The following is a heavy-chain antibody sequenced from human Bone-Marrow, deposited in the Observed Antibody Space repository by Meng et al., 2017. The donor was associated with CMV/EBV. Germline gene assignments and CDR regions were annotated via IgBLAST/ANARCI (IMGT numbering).Heavy chain of an antibody. CDR2: IWYDGSNK. CDR1: GFTFSSYG. Sequence: SCAASGFTFSSYGMHWVRKAPGKGLEWLAVIWYDGSNKYYADSVRGRFPISRGNSKNTLYLQMNSLRAEDTAVYYCARDLSGSYCFDLWGQGTLVTVSS. V-gene: IGHV3-33*01. CDR3: ARDLSGSYCFDL. J-gene: IGHJ4*02. D-gene: IGHD3-10*01.